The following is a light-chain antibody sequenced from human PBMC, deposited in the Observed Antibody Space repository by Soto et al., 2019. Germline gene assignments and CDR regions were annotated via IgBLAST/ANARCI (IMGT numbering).Light chain of an antibody. CDR1: SSNIGSNT. Sequence: QSVLTQPPSASGTPGQRVTISCSGSSSNIGSNTVNWYQQHPGKAPKLMIYEGSKRPSGVSNRFSGSKSGNTASLTISGLQAEDEADYYCCSYAGSSTLYVFGTGTKVTV. CDR2: EGS. J-gene: IGLJ1*01. V-gene: IGLV2-23*01. CDR3: CSYAGSSTLYV.